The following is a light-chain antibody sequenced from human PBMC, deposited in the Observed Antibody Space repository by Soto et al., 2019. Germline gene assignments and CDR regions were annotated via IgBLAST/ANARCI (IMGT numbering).Light chain of an antibody. Sequence: EIVLTQSPGTLSLSPGERATLSCRASQSVSSSYLGWYQQKPGQAPRLLIYGASSRATGVPDRFSGYGSGTDFTLTISRLEPEDFAVYYCQQYSSSPTWTFGQGTKVEIK. CDR3: QQYSSSPTWT. V-gene: IGKV3-20*01. CDR1: QSVSSSY. J-gene: IGKJ1*01. CDR2: GAS.